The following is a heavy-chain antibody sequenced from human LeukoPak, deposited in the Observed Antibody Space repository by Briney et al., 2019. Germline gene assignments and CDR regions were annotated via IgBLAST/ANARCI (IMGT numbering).Heavy chain of an antibody. D-gene: IGHD3-9*01. V-gene: IGHV3-48*03. CDR3: ARYDILTGYPYYFDY. CDR1: GFTFSSYE. Sequence: GGSLRLSCAASGFTFSSYEMNWVRQAPGKGLEWVSYISSSGSTIYCADSVKGRFTISRDNAKNSLYLQMNSLRAEDTAVYYCARYDILTGYPYYFDYWGQGTLVTVSS. CDR2: ISSSGSTI. J-gene: IGHJ4*02.